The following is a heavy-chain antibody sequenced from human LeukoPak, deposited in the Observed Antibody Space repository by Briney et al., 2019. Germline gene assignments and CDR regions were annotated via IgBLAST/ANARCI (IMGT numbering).Heavy chain of an antibody. J-gene: IGHJ3*02. Sequence: GGSLRLSCAASGFTFISYDMYWVRQAPGKGLEWVSAICTAGDTYDPGSVKSRFTNTRENTKNSMYLQMNSLGAGDTGVYYCAIGGGGRGSGRGAFDIWGQGTMVTVSS. CDR3: AIGGGGRGSGRGAFDI. D-gene: IGHD2-15*01. V-gene: IGHV3-13*01. CDR1: GFTFISYD. CDR2: ICTAGDT.